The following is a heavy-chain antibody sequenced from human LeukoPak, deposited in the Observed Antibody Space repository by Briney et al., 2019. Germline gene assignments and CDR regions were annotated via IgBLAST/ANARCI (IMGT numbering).Heavy chain of an antibody. J-gene: IGHJ4*02. D-gene: IGHD2-15*01. CDR1: GFTFSNYN. V-gene: IGHV3-23*01. CDR2: ISGSGGST. CDR3: AKSGSDIVVVVAATEFDY. Sequence: GGSLRLSCAASGFTFSNYNMNWVRQAPGKGLEWVSAISGSGGSTYYADSVKGRFTISRDNSKNTLYLQMNSLRAEDTAVYYCAKSGSDIVVVVAATEFDYWGQGTLVTVSS.